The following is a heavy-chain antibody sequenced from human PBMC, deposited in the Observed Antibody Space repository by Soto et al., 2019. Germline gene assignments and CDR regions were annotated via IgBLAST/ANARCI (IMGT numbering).Heavy chain of an antibody. CDR1: GFTFSSYS. J-gene: IGHJ6*03. CDR2: ISSSSSYI. Sequence: GWSLRLSCAASGFTFSSYSMNWVRQAPGKGLEWVSSISSSSSYIYYADSVKGRFTISRDNAKNSLYLQMNSLRAEDTAVYYCARDSSGWSYYYYYMDVWGKGTTVTVSS. V-gene: IGHV3-21*01. CDR3: ARDSSGWSYYYYYMDV. D-gene: IGHD6-19*01.